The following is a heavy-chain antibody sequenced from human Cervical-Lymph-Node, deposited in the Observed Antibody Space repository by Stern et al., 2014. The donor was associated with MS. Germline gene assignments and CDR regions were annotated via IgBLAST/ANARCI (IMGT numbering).Heavy chain of an antibody. Sequence: EVQLVESGAEVKKPGESLKISCKGSGYSFTANWIAWVRQMPGKGLEWMGIIYPGDSDTSYGPSFQGQVTVSADKSISAAYLQWSSLKASDTAMYYCARDYGDYAFDYWGQGTLVTVSS. D-gene: IGHD4-17*01. CDR3: ARDYGDYAFDY. V-gene: IGHV5-51*01. CDR1: GYSFTANW. CDR2: IYPGDSDT. J-gene: IGHJ4*02.